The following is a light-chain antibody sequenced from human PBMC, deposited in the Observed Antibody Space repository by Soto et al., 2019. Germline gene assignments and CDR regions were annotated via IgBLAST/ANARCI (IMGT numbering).Light chain of an antibody. J-gene: IGLJ1*01. Sequence: QSVLTQPRSVSGSPGQSVTISCTGTSRDVGGYNYVSWYQHHPGKAPQLMLYDVSKRPSGVPDRFSGSKSGNTASLTISGLQAEDEADYHCCSYAGSYFYVFGTGTKLTVL. CDR1: SRDVGGYNY. V-gene: IGLV2-11*01. CDR2: DVS. CDR3: CSYAGSYFYV.